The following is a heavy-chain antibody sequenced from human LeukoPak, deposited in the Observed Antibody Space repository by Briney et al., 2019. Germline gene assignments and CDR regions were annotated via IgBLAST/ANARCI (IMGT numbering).Heavy chain of an antibody. CDR1: GFTFSSYA. CDR2: ISGSGGST. CDR3: AEDRIVLMVYALFDY. J-gene: IGHJ4*02. Sequence: GGSLRLSCAASGFTFSSYAMSWVRQAPGKGLEWVSAISGSGGSTYYADSVKGRFTISRDNSKNTLYLQMNSLRAEDTAVYYCAEDRIVLMVYALFDYWGQGTLVTVSS. V-gene: IGHV3-23*01. D-gene: IGHD2-8*01.